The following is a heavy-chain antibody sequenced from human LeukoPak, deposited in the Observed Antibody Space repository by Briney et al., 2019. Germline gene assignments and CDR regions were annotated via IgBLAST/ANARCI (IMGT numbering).Heavy chain of an antibody. Sequence: GRSLRLSCAASGFTFSSYGMHWVRQAPGKGLEWVAVISYGGSNKYYADSVKGRFTISRDNSKNTLYLQMNSLRAEDTAVYYCAKDLAGTRYTYYFDYWGQGTLVTVSS. CDR3: AKDLAGTRYTYYFDY. CDR1: GFTFSSYG. V-gene: IGHV3-30*18. D-gene: IGHD1-1*01. J-gene: IGHJ4*02. CDR2: ISYGGSNK.